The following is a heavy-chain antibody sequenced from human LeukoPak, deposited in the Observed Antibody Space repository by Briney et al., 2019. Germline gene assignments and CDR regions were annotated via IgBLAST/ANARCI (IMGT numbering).Heavy chain of an antibody. D-gene: IGHD3-10*01. J-gene: IGHJ4*02. CDR1: GYTFTSYG. Sequence: ASVKVSCKASGYTFTSYGISWVRQAPGQGLEWMGWISAYSGNTNYAQKLQGRVTMTTNTSTSTAYMELRSLRSDDTAVYYCARHLPGWFGESKPYYFDYWGQGTLVTVSS. CDR3: ARHLPGWFGESKPYYFDY. CDR2: ISAYSGNT. V-gene: IGHV1-18*01.